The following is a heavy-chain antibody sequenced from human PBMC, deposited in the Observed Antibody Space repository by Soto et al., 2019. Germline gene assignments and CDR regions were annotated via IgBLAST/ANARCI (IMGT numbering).Heavy chain of an antibody. CDR1: GFTLSDYY. V-gene: IGHV3-11*01. Sequence: VGSLRLSCAASGFTLSDYYMSWIRQAPGKGLEWVSYISSSGSTIYYADSVKGRFTISRDNAKNSLYLQMNSLRAEDTAVYYCARDFDYSSGWDHCFDPWGQGTLVTVSS. CDR3: ARDFDYSSGWDHCFDP. J-gene: IGHJ5*02. CDR2: ISSSGSTI. D-gene: IGHD6-25*01.